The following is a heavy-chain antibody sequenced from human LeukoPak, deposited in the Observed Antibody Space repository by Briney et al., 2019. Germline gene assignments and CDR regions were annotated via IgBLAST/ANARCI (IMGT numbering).Heavy chain of an antibody. CDR1: GYTFTGYY. D-gene: IGHD6-19*01. Sequence: EASVKVSCKASGYTFTGYYMHWVRQAPGQGLEWMGWINPNSGGTNYAQKFQGRVTMTRDTSISTAYMELSRLRSDDTAVYYCARVAGTFDWFDPWGQGTLVTVSS. V-gene: IGHV1-2*02. CDR3: ARVAGTFDWFDP. CDR2: INPNSGGT. J-gene: IGHJ5*02.